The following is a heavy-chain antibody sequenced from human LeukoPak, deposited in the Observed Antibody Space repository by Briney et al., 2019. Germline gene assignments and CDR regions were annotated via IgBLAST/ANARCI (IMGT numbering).Heavy chain of an antibody. CDR1: GYTFSKYW. CDR2: IYPPDSDT. Sequence: GESLKISCHGSGYTFSKYWIGWVRQVPGKGLEWMGIIYPPDSDTKYSPSFRGQVTMSVDESTDTAYLQWNSLKAWDTAMYYCARPGVGAIYYFDSWGQGTLVTVSS. D-gene: IGHD1-26*01. V-gene: IGHV5-51*01. J-gene: IGHJ4*02. CDR3: ARPGVGAIYYFDS.